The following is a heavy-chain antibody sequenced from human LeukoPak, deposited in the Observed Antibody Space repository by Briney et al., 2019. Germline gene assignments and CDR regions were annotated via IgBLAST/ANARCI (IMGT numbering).Heavy chain of an antibody. Sequence: GGSLRLSCAASGFTVSSNYMSWVRQAPGKGLEWVSDIYSGGSTYYADSVKGRFTISRDNSKNTLYLQMNSLRAEDTAVYYCARGPNYGDYAYYGMDVWGQGTTVTVSS. V-gene: IGHV3-66*02. D-gene: IGHD4-17*01. J-gene: IGHJ6*02. CDR2: IYSGGST. CDR1: GFTVSSNY. CDR3: ARGPNYGDYAYYGMDV.